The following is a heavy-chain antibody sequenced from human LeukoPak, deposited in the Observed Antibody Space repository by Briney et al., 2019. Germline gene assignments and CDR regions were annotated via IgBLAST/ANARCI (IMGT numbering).Heavy chain of an antibody. V-gene: IGHV3-53*01. CDR2: IYSGGYT. D-gene: IGHD4-23*01. Sequence: GGSLRLSCAASGFTVGSNYMIWVRQAPGKGLEWVAVIYSGGYTYYADSVKGRFTISRDNSKNTLYLQMNSLRAEDTAVYYCARLKGTVVTRVDYWGQGTLVTVAS. CDR3: ARLKGTVVTRVDY. J-gene: IGHJ4*02. CDR1: GFTVGSNY.